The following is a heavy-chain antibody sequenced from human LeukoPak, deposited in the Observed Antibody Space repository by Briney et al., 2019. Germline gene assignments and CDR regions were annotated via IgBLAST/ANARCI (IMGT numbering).Heavy chain of an antibody. D-gene: IGHD6-6*01. J-gene: IGHJ6*02. Sequence: SQTLSLTCAISGDTVSSNTAAWNWIRQSPSRGLEWLGRTYYRSKWNTDYAASVQNRITINPDTSTNQFSLRLKSATPEDTAVYYCSRQRSTSTYYFGLDAWGQGTTVTVSS. CDR1: GDTVSSNTAA. CDR3: SRQRSTSTYYFGLDA. V-gene: IGHV6-1*01. CDR2: TYYRSKWNT.